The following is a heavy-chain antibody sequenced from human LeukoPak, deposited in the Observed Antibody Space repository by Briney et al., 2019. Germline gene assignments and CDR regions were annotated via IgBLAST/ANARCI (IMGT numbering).Heavy chain of an antibody. J-gene: IGHJ4*02. CDR1: GFTFSSYV. V-gene: IGHV3-23*01. CDR2: ISGSGGST. D-gene: IGHD6-13*01. CDR3: AKKGIAAADSFDY. Sequence: GGSLRLSCAASGFTFSSYVMSWVRKAPGKGQVWVSGISGSGGSTYYADSVKGRFTISRDNSKNTLYLQMNSLRAEDTAIYYCAKKGIAAADSFDYWGQGTLVTVSS.